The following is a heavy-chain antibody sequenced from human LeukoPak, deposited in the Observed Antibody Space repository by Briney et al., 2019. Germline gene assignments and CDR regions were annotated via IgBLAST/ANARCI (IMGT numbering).Heavy chain of an antibody. Sequence: ASETLSLTCTVSGGSVSSGSYYWSWIRQPPGKGLEWIGYIYYSGSTNYNPSLKSRVTISVDTSKNQFSLKLSSVTAADTAVYYCARDEVSDYYYYYGMDVWGQGTTVTVSS. V-gene: IGHV4-61*01. CDR1: GGSVSSGSYY. CDR2: IYYSGST. J-gene: IGHJ6*02. D-gene: IGHD3-22*01. CDR3: ARDEVSDYYYYYGMDV.